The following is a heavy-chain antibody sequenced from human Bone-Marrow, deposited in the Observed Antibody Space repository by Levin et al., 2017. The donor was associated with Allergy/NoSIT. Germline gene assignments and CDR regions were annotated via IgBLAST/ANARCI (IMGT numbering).Heavy chain of an antibody. CDR1: GDTLSSYH. V-gene: IGHV1-46*01. Sequence: EASVKVSCKASGDTLSSYHMHWVRQAPGQGLEWMGTINLSGGDTTYAQKFRGRVTMTRDTSTSTVYMELNSLRSEDTAVYYCAREATGTAYFDYWGQGTLVTVSS. CDR2: INLSGGDT. J-gene: IGHJ4*02. D-gene: IGHD1-1*01. CDR3: AREATGTAYFDY.